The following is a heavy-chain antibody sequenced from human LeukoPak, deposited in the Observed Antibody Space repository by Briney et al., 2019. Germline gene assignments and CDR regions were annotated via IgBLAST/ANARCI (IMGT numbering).Heavy chain of an antibody. V-gene: IGHV1-18*01. J-gene: IGHJ4*02. CDR1: GYPFNLYG. CDR2: ISPHTANT. Sequence: GASVKVSCKASGYPFNLYGITWVRQAPGQGIEWLGWISPHTANTNYVQNLQDRVTLTTDTSTSTVYMRLRSLRSDDTAAYYCARVVYYDSSGYFDNWGQGTLVTVSS. D-gene: IGHD3-22*01. CDR3: ARVVYYDSSGYFDN.